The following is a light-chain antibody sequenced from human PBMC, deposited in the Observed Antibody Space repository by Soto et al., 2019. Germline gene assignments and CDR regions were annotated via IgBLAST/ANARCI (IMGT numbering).Light chain of an antibody. J-gene: IGLJ1*01. CDR2: EVS. V-gene: IGLV2-14*01. CDR1: SSDVVGYNY. Sequence: QSLLTQAAYVSGSRGQSITISCTGTSSDVVGYNYVSWYQQHPGKAPKLMIYEVSNRPSGVSNRFSGSKSGNTASLTISGLQAEDEADYYCRSYTSSSTGVFGTGTKVTVL. CDR3: RSYTSSSTGV.